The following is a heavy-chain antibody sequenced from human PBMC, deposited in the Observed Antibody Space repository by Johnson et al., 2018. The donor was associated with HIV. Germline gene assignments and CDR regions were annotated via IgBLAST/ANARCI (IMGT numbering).Heavy chain of an antibody. CDR2: IRYDGSNK. CDR1: GFTFSNYG. J-gene: IGHJ3*02. V-gene: IGHV3-30*02. CDR3: VKGGHGDYGGEAFDI. D-gene: IGHD4-17*01. Sequence: QVQLVESGGGVVQPGRSLRLSCTASGFTFSNYGMHWVRQAPGKGLEWVAFIRYDGSNKYYADSVKGRFTISRDNSKNTQHLQMNSIRAADTAVYYCVKGGHGDYGGEAFDIWGQGTMVTVSS.